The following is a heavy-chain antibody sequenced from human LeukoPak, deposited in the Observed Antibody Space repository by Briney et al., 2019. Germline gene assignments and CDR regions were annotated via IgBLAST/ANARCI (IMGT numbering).Heavy chain of an antibody. J-gene: IGHJ6*03. CDR3: ARGGQQLVYYYYYYYMDV. Sequence: SETLSLTCTVSGGSISSYYWSWIRQPAGKGLEWIGRIYTSGSTNYNPSLKSRVTMSVDTSKNQFSLKLSSVTAADTAVYYCARGGQQLVYYYYYYYMDVWGKGTTVTVSS. D-gene: IGHD6-13*01. V-gene: IGHV4-4*07. CDR2: IYTSGST. CDR1: GGSISSYY.